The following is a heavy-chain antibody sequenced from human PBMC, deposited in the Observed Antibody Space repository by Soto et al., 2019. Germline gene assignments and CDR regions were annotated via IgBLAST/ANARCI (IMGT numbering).Heavy chain of an antibody. Sequence: GVSQRLSSTASGFTFRGSARHWVRQASGKGLEWVGRIRSKANSYATAYAASAKGRFTISRDDSKNTAYLQMNSLKTEDTAVYYCTRQGGSSPSWGQGTLVTVSS. CDR1: GFTFRGSA. CDR3: TRQGGSSPS. D-gene: IGHD2-2*01. J-gene: IGHJ5*02. CDR2: IRSKANSYAT. V-gene: IGHV3-73*01.